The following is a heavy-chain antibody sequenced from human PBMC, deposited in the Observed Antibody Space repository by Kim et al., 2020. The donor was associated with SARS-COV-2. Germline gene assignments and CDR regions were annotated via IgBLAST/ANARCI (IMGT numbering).Heavy chain of an antibody. CDR3: AKDIVVVVAAPTNAFDI. J-gene: IGHJ3*02. D-gene: IGHD2-15*01. CDR1: GFTFSSYA. CDR2: ISGSGGST. Sequence: GGSLRLSCAASGFTFSSYAMSWVRQAPGKGLEWVSAISGSGGSTYYADSVKGRFTISRDNSKNTLYLQMNSLRAEDTAVYYCAKDIVVVVAAPTNAFDIWGQGTMVTVSS. V-gene: IGHV3-23*01.